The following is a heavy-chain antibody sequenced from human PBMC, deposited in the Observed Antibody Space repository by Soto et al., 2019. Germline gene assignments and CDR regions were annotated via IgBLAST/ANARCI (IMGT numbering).Heavy chain of an antibody. V-gene: IGHV2-5*02. CDR1: GFSLSTSGVG. Sequence: QITLKESGPTLVKPTQTLTLTCTFSGFSLSTSGVGVGWIRQPPGKALEWLALIYWDDDKRYSPSLKSRLTITKDTPKHQVVLTMTNMDPVDTATYYCAHVQDGVPYYYYYGMDVWGQGTTVTVSS. CDR3: AHVQDGVPYYYYYGMDV. CDR2: IYWDDDK. J-gene: IGHJ6*02. D-gene: IGHD2-2*01.